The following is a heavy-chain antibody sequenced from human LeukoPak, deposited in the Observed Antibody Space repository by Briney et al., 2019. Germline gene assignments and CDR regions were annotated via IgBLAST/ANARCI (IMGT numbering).Heavy chain of an antibody. Sequence: PSETLSLTCAVSGGSISSSSYYWGWIRQPPGKGLEWIGSIYYSGSTYYNPSLKSRVTISVDTSKNQFSLRLSSVTAADTAVYYCARRGMYCSGGSCYYYFDYWGQGTLVTVSS. D-gene: IGHD2-15*01. J-gene: IGHJ4*02. CDR2: IYYSGST. V-gene: IGHV4-39*07. CDR3: ARRGMYCSGGSCYYYFDY. CDR1: GGSISSSSYY.